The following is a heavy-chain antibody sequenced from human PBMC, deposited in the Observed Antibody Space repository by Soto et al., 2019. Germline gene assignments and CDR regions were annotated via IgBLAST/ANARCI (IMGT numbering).Heavy chain of an antibody. D-gene: IGHD6-19*01. Sequence: ASVKVSCKVSGYTLTELSMHWVRQAPGKGLEWMGGFDPEDGETIYAQKFQGRVTMTEDTSTDTAYMELRSLRSDDTAVYYCARKVRAVAGIYWFDPWGQGTLVTVSS. J-gene: IGHJ5*02. V-gene: IGHV1-24*01. CDR2: FDPEDGET. CDR3: ARKVRAVAGIYWFDP. CDR1: GYTLTELS.